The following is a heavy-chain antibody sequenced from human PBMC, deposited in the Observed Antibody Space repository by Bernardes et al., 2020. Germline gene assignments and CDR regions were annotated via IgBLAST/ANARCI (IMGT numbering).Heavy chain of an antibody. D-gene: IGHD2-2*02. CDR3: AREQSPRLGYCTSTSCYTGLEY. CDR2: INPSGDST. CDR1: GYTFTNYY. V-gene: IGHV1-46*03. Sequence: ASVKVSCKASGYTFTNYYIHWVRQAPGKGLEWMGVINPSGDSTSDAQKFQGRVTMTRDTSTSTVYMELSSLRSEDTAVYYCAREQSPRLGYCTSTSCYTGLEYWGQGTLVTVSS. J-gene: IGHJ4*02.